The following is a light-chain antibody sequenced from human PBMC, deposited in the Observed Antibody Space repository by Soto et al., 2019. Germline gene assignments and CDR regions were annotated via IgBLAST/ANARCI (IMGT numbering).Light chain of an antibody. CDR1: QDISNY. J-gene: IGKJ4*01. CDR2: DAS. V-gene: IGKV1-33*01. CDR3: QQYDNLPPGLT. Sequence: DIQMTQSPSSLSASVGDRVTITCQASQDISNYLNWYQQKPGKAPKLLIYDASNLETGVPSRFSGSGSGTDFTFNISSLQPEDIATYYCQQYDNLPPGLTFGGGTKVEIK.